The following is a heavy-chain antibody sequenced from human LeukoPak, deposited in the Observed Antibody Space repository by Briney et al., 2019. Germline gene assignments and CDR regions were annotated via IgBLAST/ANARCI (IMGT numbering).Heavy chain of an antibody. Sequence: GESLRLSCAASGFTFSSYSMNWVRQAPGKGLEWVSSISGSSSYIYYADSVKGRFTISRDYAKNSLYLQMNSLRAEDTGVYYCARAPITVFGVVDNDYWGQGTLVTVS. V-gene: IGHV3-21*01. D-gene: IGHD3-3*01. CDR2: ISGSSSYI. J-gene: IGHJ4*02. CDR3: ARAPITVFGVVDNDY. CDR1: GFTFSSYS.